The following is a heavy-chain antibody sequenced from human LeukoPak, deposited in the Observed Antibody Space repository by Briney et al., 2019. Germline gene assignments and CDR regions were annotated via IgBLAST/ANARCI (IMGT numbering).Heavy chain of an antibody. D-gene: IGHD2/OR15-2a*01. CDR2: ISSSSSYI. CDR1: GFTFSSYS. Sequence: PGGSPRLSCAASGFTFSSYSMNWVRQAPGKGLEWVSSISSSSSYIYYADSVKGRFTIPRDNAKNSLYLQMNSLRAEDTAVYYCARDLLFLPFDYWGQGTLVTVSS. J-gene: IGHJ4*02. CDR3: ARDLLFLPFDY. V-gene: IGHV3-21*01.